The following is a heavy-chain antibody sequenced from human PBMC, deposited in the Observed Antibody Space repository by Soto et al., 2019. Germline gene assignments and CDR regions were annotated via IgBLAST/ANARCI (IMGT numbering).Heavy chain of an antibody. CDR1: GFTFSSYA. D-gene: IGHD6-19*01. CDR2: ISGSGGST. Sequence: GESLKISCAASGFTFSSYAMSWVRQAPGKGLEWVSAISGSGGSTYYADSVKGRFTISRDNSKNTLYLQMNSLRAEDTAVYYCAKDQQQWLAQNWFDPRGQGTLVTVSS. J-gene: IGHJ5*02. V-gene: IGHV3-23*01. CDR3: AKDQQQWLAQNWFDP.